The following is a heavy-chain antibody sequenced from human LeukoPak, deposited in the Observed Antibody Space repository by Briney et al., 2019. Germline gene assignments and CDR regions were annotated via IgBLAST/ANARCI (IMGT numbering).Heavy chain of an antibody. V-gene: IGHV4-34*01. Sequence: SETLSLTCAVYGGSFSGYYWSWIRQPPWKGLEWIGEINHSGSTSYKSSLKSRVTISIDTSKNQFSLKLNFVTAADTAVYYCARGGVGATGSLDVWGQGTLVRVSS. CDR3: ARGGVGATGSLDV. D-gene: IGHD1-26*01. J-gene: IGHJ3*01. CDR2: INHSGST. CDR1: GGSFSGYY.